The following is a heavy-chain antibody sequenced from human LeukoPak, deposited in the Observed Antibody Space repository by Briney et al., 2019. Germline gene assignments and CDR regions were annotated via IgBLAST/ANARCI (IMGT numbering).Heavy chain of an antibody. D-gene: IGHD2/OR15-2a*01. J-gene: IGHJ3*02. CDR2: IYYSGST. CDR3: ARDSRRHDAFDI. V-gene: IGHV4-30-4*08. Sequence: PPETLSLTCTVSGGSISSGDYYWSWIRQPPGKGLEWIGYIYYSGSTYYNPSLKSRVTISVDTSKNQFSLKLSSVTAADTAVYYCARDSRRHDAFDIWGQGTMVTVSS. CDR1: GGSISSGDYY.